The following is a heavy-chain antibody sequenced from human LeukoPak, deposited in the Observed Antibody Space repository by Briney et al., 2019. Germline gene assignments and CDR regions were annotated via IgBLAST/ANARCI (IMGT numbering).Heavy chain of an antibody. CDR3: ARSRYCSSTSCY. V-gene: IGHV3-11*04. Sequence: GGSLRLSCAASGFTFSDYYMSWIRQAPGKGLEWVSYISSSGSTIYYADSVKGRFTISRDNAKNSLSLQMNSLRAEDTAVYYCARSRYCSSTSCYWGQGTLVTVSS. J-gene: IGHJ4*02. CDR2: ISSSGSTI. CDR1: GFTFSDYY. D-gene: IGHD2-2*01.